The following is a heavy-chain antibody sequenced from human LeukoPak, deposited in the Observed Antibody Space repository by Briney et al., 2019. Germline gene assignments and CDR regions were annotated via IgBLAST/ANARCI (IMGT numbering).Heavy chain of an antibody. V-gene: IGHV1-18*01. Sequence: ASVKVSCKASGYTFTTYGISWVRQAPGQGLEWMGWISAYNGNTKYAQKLQGRVTMTTDTSTSTAYMELKSLGSDDTAVYYCARDQMGGSYYGYFQHWGQGTLVTVSS. CDR1: GYTFTTYG. CDR3: ARDQMGGSYYGYFQH. J-gene: IGHJ1*01. D-gene: IGHD1-26*01. CDR2: ISAYNGNT.